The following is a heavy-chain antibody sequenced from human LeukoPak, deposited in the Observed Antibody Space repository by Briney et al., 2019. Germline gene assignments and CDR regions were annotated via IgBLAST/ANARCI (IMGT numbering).Heavy chain of an antibody. Sequence: PGGSLRLSCAASGFTLSSCEMNWVRQAPGKGLEWVSYISTTGSTIYYADSVKGRFTVSRDDAKNSLYLQMNSLRAEDTALYYCARETVHYWGQGILVTVSS. D-gene: IGHD4-17*01. J-gene: IGHJ4*02. V-gene: IGHV3-48*03. CDR3: ARETVHY. CDR1: GFTLSSCE. CDR2: ISTTGSTI.